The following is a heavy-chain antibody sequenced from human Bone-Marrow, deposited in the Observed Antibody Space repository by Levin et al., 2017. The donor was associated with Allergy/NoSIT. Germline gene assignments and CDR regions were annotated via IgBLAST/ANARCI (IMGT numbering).Heavy chain of an antibody. V-gene: IGHV4-30-4*08. CDR2: IYRTGNT. J-gene: IGHJ4*02. CDR3: ARALWPEGSERLSYEFDY. CDR1: GDSISNTDYY. Sequence: SQTLSLTCTVSGDSISNTDYYWTWIRQSPGKGLEWIGFIYRTGNTYYSPSLKSRLDMSVDTSTNQFSLKLSSVTPADTAVYYCARALWPEGSERLSYEFDYWGQGILVTVSS. D-gene: IGHD3-10*01.